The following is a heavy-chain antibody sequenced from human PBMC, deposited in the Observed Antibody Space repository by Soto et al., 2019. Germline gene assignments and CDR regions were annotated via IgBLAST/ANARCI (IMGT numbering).Heavy chain of an antibody. CDR1: GFTFSSYA. J-gene: IGHJ4*02. Sequence: GGSLRLSCAASGFTFSSYAMSWVRQAPGKGLEWVSAISGSGGSTYYAASVKGRFTISRDNSKNTLYLQMNSLRAEDTAVYYCAKDPRPRYCSSTSCYNSTGWGQGTLVTVSS. V-gene: IGHV3-23*01. CDR2: ISGSGGST. CDR3: AKDPRPRYCSSTSCYNSTG. D-gene: IGHD2-2*02.